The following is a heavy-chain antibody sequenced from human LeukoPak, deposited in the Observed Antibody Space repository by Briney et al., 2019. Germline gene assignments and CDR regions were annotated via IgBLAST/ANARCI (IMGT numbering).Heavy chain of an antibody. J-gene: IGHJ3*02. Sequence: GGSLRLSCAASGFTFSSYGMSWVRQAPGKGLEWVSSISGSGGTTYYADSVKGRFTISRDNSKNTLYLQMNSLRADDTAVYSCAKDPPTVMANAFHIWGQGTMVAVS. D-gene: IGHD5-18*01. CDR2: ISGSGGTT. CDR3: AKDPPTVMANAFHI. V-gene: IGHV3-23*01. CDR1: GFTFSSYG.